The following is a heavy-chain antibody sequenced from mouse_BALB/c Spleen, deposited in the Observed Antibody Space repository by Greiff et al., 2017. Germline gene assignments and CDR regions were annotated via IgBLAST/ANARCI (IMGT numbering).Heavy chain of an antibody. V-gene: IGHV1-15*01. Sequence: QVQLQQSGAELVRPGASVTLSCKASGYTFTDYEMHWVKQTPVHGLEWIGAIDPETGGTAYNQKFKGKATLTADKSSSTAYMELRSLTSEDSAVYYCTRDDGYWYFDVWGAGTTVTVSS. CDR3: TRDDGYWYFDV. CDR1: GYTFTDYE. J-gene: IGHJ1*01. D-gene: IGHD2-3*01. CDR2: IDPETGGT.